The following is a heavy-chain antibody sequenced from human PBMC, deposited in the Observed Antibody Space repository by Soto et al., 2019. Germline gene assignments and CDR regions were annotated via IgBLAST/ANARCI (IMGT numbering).Heavy chain of an antibody. CDR3: TTGVRI. CDR1: GFTFSNAW. J-gene: IGHJ4*02. Sequence: EVQLVESGGGLVKPGGSLRLSCAASGFTFSNAWMNWVRQAPGKGLEWVGHIKSKTDGGTTEYAAPVKGRFTISRDDSKNTVYLRMESLKTEDTAVYYCTTGVRIWGQGTLVTVSS. D-gene: IGHD2-15*01. CDR2: IKSKTDGGTT. V-gene: IGHV3-15*07.